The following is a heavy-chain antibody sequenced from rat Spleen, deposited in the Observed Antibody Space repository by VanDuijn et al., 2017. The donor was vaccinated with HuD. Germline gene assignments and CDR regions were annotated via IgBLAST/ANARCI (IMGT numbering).Heavy chain of an antibody. V-gene: IGHV5S23*01. J-gene: IGHJ3*01. CDR1: GFTFSDYA. CDR3: ARNGGYSLNWFAH. Sequence: EVQLVESGGGLVQPGNSLKLSCAASGFTFSDYAMAWVRQSPEKGLEWVATISPSGGSTYYRDSVKGRFTVSRDNAKSTLYLQMNSLRSEDTATYYCARNGGYSLNWFAHWGLGTLVTVSS. D-gene: IGHD1-11*01. CDR2: ISPSGGST.